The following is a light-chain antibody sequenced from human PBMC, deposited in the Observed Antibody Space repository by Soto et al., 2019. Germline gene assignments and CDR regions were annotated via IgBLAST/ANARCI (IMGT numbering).Light chain of an antibody. CDR3: HQCNLYWT. Sequence: DIQMTQSPSTLPASVGDRVTITCRASQTIGNWLAWYQQKPGKIPKLLIYNASTLESGAPSRFSGSGSGTEFTLTISSLQPDEFATDYGHQCNLYWTFGQGTKVEIK. J-gene: IGKJ1*01. V-gene: IGKV1-5*03. CDR1: QTIGNW. CDR2: NAS.